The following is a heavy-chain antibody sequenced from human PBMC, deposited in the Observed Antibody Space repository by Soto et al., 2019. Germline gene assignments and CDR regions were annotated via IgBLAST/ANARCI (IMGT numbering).Heavy chain of an antibody. CDR2: ISGSGGNA. Sequence: GGSLRLSCAASGFTFSSYAMSWVRQAPGKGLEWVSTISGSGGNAYYADSVKGRFSISRDNSKNTLRLQMNSLRADDTAVYYCAKDGASGSYPPYYYFGMDVWGQGTTVTVSS. J-gene: IGHJ6*02. V-gene: IGHV3-23*01. CDR3: AKDGASGSYPPYYYFGMDV. CDR1: GFTFSSYA. D-gene: IGHD1-26*01.